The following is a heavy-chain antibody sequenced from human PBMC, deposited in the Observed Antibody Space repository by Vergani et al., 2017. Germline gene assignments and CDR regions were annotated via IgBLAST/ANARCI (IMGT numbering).Heavy chain of an antibody. Sequence: EVQLLDSGGGLVQSGGSLRLSCVASGFGFCGHAMTWVRQAAGKGLVWVSAISGSGVFMYYADSVKGRFIISRDKSKNTLYLQMNSLGAEDTAVYYCAKPYYSVHADDYIGKYYFESWGQGTLVTVSS. V-gene: IGHV3-23*01. CDR3: AKPYYSVHADDYIGKYYFES. CDR2: ISGSGVFM. J-gene: IGHJ4*02. CDR1: GFGFCGHA. D-gene: IGHD3-16*01.